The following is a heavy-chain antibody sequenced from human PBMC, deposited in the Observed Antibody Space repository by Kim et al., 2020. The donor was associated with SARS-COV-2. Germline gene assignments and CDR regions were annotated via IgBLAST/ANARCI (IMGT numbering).Heavy chain of an antibody. CDR2: IYYSGST. J-gene: IGHJ6*02. D-gene: IGHD4-17*01. Sequence: SETLSLTCTVSGGSISSYYWSWIRQPPGKGLEWIGYIYYSGSTNYNPSLKSRVTISVDTSKNQFSLKLSSVTAADTAVYYCARDGPMTVTPPDYYYYGMDVWGQGTTVTVSS. V-gene: IGHV4-59*01. CDR3: ARDGPMTVTPPDYYYYGMDV. CDR1: GGSISSYY.